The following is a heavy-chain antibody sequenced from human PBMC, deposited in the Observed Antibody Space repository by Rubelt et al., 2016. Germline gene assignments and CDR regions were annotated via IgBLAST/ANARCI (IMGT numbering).Heavy chain of an antibody. CDR2: IKQDGSEK. CDR3: VRGKSEFPFAFDS. V-gene: IGHV3-7*05. CDR1: GFTFSSYW. Sequence: VQLVESGGGLVQPGGSLRLSCAASGFTFSSYWMSWVRQAPGKGLEWVANIKQDGSEKYYVDSVKGRFTVSRENANNSLYLQMKSLRAEETAVYYCVRGKSEFPFAFDSWGQGTLVTVSS. J-gene: IGHJ4*02.